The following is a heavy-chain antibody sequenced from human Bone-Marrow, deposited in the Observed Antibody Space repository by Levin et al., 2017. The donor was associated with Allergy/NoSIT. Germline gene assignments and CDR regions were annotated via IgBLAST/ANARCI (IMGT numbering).Heavy chain of an antibody. D-gene: IGHD6-13*01. CDR2: ISTRSTYI. J-gene: IGHJ6*02. CDR1: GFPFSTYG. Sequence: GGSLRLSCASSGFPFSTYGMAWVRQAPGEGLEWLASISTRSTYIHYADSVKGRFTISRDNANNSLSLQMNRLRREDTAVYYCARAAGAAGRGGMDGGGQGTTVTVSS. V-gene: IGHV3-21*01. CDR3: ARAAGAAGRGGMDG.